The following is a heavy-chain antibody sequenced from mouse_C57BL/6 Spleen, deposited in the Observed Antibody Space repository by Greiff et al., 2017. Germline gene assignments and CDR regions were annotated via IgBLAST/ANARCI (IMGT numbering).Heavy chain of an antibody. CDR1: GYTFTSYG. D-gene: IGHD1-1*01. J-gene: IGHJ2*01. CDR3: ARGITTVVAPYYFDC. CDR2: IYPRSGNT. Sequence: QVQLQQSGAELARPGASVKLSCKASGYTFTSYGISWVKQRTGQGLEWIGEIYPRSGNTYYNEKFKGKATLTADKSSSTAYMELRSLTSEDSAVYFCARGITTVVAPYYFDCWGQGTTLTFSS. V-gene: IGHV1-81*01.